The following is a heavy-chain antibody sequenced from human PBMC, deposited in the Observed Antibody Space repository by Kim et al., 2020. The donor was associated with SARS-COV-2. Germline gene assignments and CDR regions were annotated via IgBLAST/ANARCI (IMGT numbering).Heavy chain of an antibody. D-gene: IGHD1-1*01. V-gene: IGHV3-30*01. J-gene: IGHJ3*01. Sequence: ASVKGRFTVSRDNPNNVMFLHLDSLRPEDTAVYYCAREGQSSGRAGTYDVWGRGTLVTVSS. CDR3: AREGQSSGRAGTYDV.